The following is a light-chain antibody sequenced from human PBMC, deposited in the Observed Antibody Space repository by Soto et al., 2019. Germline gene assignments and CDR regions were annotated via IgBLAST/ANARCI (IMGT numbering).Light chain of an antibody. CDR1: SSDVCTYNL. J-gene: IGLJ1*01. V-gene: IGLV2-23*02. Sequence: QPAPLSASPEQSGTISRTGTSSDVCTYNLVSWYQQHPGKAPKLIIYEVTERPSGVSNRFSGSKFGNTASLTISGLLPEEEADYYCCSYGGTSALPYVFGTGTKVAVL. CDR3: CSYGGTSALPYV. CDR2: EVT.